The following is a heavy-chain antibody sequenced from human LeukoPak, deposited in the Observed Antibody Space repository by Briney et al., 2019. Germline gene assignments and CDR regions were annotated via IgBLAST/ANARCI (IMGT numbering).Heavy chain of an antibody. CDR1: GFTFSSYA. Sequence: AGGSLRLSCAASGFTFSSYAMSWVRQAPGKGLEWVSAISGSGGSTYYADSVKGRFTISRDNSENTLYLQMNSLRAEDTAVYYCAKSWYGSGSYYYFDYWGQGTLVTVSS. D-gene: IGHD3-10*01. CDR2: ISGSGGST. CDR3: AKSWYGSGSYYYFDY. V-gene: IGHV3-23*01. J-gene: IGHJ4*02.